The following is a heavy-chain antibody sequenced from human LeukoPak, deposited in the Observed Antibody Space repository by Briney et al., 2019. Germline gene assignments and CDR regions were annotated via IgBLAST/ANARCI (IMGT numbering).Heavy chain of an antibody. Sequence: GGSLRLFCAGSGFAFSNYWMRWVRQAPGKGLEWVAHIKPDGSESYYADSVKGRFTISRDNAKNSLYLQMNSLRAEDTAVFYCARDRGGSGWYVFESWGQGTLVTVSS. V-gene: IGHV3-7*01. CDR2: IKPDGSES. D-gene: IGHD6-19*01. CDR3: ARDRGGSGWYVFES. CDR1: GFAFSNYW. J-gene: IGHJ4*02.